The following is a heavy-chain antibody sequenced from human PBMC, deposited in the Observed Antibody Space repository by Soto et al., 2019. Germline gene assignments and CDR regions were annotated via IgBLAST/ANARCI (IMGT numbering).Heavy chain of an antibody. CDR3: ARGATTVEHFYYYGMDV. CDR2: ISHNGGT. J-gene: IGHJ6*01. D-gene: IGHD4-17*01. V-gene: IGHV4-34*01. Sequence: SETLSLTCAVYGGSFSGYFWSWIRQPPTKGLEWIGEISHNGGTTYNPSLKSRVTISVDTSKNQFSLRLSSVSAADTAVYYCARGATTVEHFYYYGMDVWGQGTTVTVSS. CDR1: GGSFSGYF.